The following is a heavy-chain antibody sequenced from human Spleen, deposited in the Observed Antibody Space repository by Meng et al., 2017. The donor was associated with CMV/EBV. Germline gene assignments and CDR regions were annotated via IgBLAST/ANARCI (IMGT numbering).Heavy chain of an antibody. J-gene: IGHJ4*02. CDR2: IIPIFGTA. CDR1: GGTFSNYA. Sequence: SVKVSCKASGGTFSNYAISWVRQAPGQGLEWMGGIIPIFGTANYAQKFQGRVTITTDESTSTAYMELSSLRSEDTAVYYCARNADSSSWYYFDYWGQGTLVTVS. D-gene: IGHD6-13*01. V-gene: IGHV1-69*05. CDR3: ARNADSSSWYYFDY.